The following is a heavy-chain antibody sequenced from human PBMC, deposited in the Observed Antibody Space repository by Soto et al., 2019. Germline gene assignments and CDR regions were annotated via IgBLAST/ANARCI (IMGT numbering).Heavy chain of an antibody. Sequence: GPELKKPGASVKVSCKASGYTFTRYGISWVRQAPGQGLEWMGRINANNGDTDYRQKFQGRITMTADASTDTVYMDLRNLTTDDTGVYYCSRFGAYGSHWGQGTQITVSS. D-gene: IGHD1-26*01. CDR2: INANNGDT. J-gene: IGHJ4*02. CDR1: GYTFTRYG. CDR3: SRFGAYGSH. V-gene: IGHV1-18*04.